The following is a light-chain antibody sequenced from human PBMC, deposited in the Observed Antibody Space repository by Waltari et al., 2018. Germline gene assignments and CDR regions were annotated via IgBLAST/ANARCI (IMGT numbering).Light chain of an antibody. V-gene: IGLV2-14*03. J-gene: IGLJ1*01. Sequence: QSALTHPASVPRSPGQSITITCTGRNTYIGTYYFVSWYQHHPGTAPKLLIFGVTARPSGVSDRFSGAKSGSAASLTIAGLLPEDEAIYFCASYTSRSPVAIFGSGTKV. CDR1: NTYIGTYYF. CDR2: GVT. CDR3: ASYTSRSPVAI.